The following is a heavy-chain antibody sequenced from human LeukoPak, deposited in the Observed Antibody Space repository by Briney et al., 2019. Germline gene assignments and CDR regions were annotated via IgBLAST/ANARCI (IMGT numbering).Heavy chain of an antibody. D-gene: IGHD7-27*01. V-gene: IGHV3-7*01. CDR1: GFTFSSYW. J-gene: IGHJ5*02. CDR3: ASPPTWGFRGTGANWFAP. Sequence: GGSLRLSCAASGFTFSSYWMSWVRQAPGKGLEWVANIKQDGSEKYYVDSVKGRFTISRDNAKNSLYLQMHLLRGEDTAVYSCASPPTWGFRGTGANWFAPWGQGTLVTVSS. CDR2: IKQDGSEK.